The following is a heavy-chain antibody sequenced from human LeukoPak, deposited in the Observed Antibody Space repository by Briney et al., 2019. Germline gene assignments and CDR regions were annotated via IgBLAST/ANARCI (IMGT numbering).Heavy chain of an antibody. D-gene: IGHD3-22*01. V-gene: IGHV1-46*01. CDR2: INPSGGSA. Sequence: ASVKVSCKASGYTFTGYYVHWVRLAPGQGLEWMGIINPSGGSASYAQKFQGRVTMTRDTSTSTVYMELSSLRSEDMAVYYCARDPNYYDSSGPPHYFDYWGQGTLVTVSS. CDR3: ARDPNYYDSSGPPHYFDY. CDR1: GYTFTGYY. J-gene: IGHJ4*02.